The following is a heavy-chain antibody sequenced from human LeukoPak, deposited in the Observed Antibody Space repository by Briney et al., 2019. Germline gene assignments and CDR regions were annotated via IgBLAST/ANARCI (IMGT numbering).Heavy chain of an antibody. J-gene: IGHJ6*03. V-gene: IGHV4-39*07. Sequence: SETLSLTCTVSGGSISSSSYYWGWIRQPPGKGLEWIGSIYYSGSTYYNPSLKSRVTISVDTSKNQFSLKLSSVTAADTAVYYCARVGLVVSSYGLEYYYYYYMDVWGKGTTVTVSS. CDR1: GGSISSSSYY. CDR3: ARVGLVVSSYGLEYYYYYYMDV. D-gene: IGHD3-22*01. CDR2: IYYSGST.